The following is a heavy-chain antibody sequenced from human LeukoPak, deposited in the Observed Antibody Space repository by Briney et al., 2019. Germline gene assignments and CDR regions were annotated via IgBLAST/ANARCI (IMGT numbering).Heavy chain of an antibody. CDR3: ARTKNSYTDINTAWFDP. J-gene: IGHJ5*02. CDR2: IIPIFGTA. Sequence: SVNVSCKASGGTFSSYAIRWVRQPPGQGLEWMGRIIPIFGTANYAQKFQGRVTITTDESTSTAYMELSSLRAEDTAVYYCARTKNSYTDINTAWFDPWGQGTLVTVSS. D-gene: IGHD2-15*01. V-gene: IGHV1-69*05. CDR1: GGTFSSYA.